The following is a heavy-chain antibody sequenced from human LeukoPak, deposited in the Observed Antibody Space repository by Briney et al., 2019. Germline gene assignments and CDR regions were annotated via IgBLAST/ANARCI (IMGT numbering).Heavy chain of an antibody. V-gene: IGHV1-69*13. J-gene: IGHJ6*02. CDR3: ARDLSSWYYYYYGMDV. Sequence: SVKVSCKASGGTFSSYAISWVRQAPGQGLEWMGGIIPIFGTANYAQKFQGRVTITADESTSTAYMELSSLRSEDTAVYYCARDLSSWYYYYYGMDVWGQGTTVTVSS. D-gene: IGHD6-13*01. CDR2: IIPIFGTA. CDR1: GGTFSSYA.